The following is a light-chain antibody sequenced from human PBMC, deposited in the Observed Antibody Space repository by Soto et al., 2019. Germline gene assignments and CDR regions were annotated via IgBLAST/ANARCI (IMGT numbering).Light chain of an antibody. Sequence: QSALTQPASVSGSPGQSITISCTGTSSDVGGYNYVSWYQQHPGKAPKLMIYEVSNRPSGVSNRFSGSKSGNTASLTISGLQAEDEADYCSSYTRSSTLVFGTGTELTVL. V-gene: IGLV2-14*01. J-gene: IGLJ1*01. CDR2: EVS. CDR1: SSDVGGYNY. CDR3: SSYTRSSTLV.